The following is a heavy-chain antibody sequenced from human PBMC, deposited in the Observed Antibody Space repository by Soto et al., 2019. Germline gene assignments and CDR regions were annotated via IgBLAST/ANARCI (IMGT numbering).Heavy chain of an antibody. V-gene: IGHV3-7*01. J-gene: IGHJ3*02. D-gene: IGHD1-1*01. Sequence: EVQLVETGGGLVQPGGSLRLSCAASGFTFRSHWMSWVRQAPGKGLEWVANIRQEGNEEQYLDSVKGRFTLSRDNAKNSLYLQMTGLRVGDTAVYYCAKAEGYSFDIRGQGTMVTVSS. CDR3: AKAEGYSFDI. CDR2: IRQEGNEE. CDR1: GFTFRSHW.